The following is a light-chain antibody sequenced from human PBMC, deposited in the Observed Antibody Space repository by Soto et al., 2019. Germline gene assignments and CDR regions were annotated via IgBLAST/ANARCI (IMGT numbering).Light chain of an antibody. CDR1: QSVSSY. Sequence: EIVLTQSPATLSLSPVERATLSCRASQSVSSYLAWYQQKPGQAPRLLIYDASNRATGIPARFSGSGSGTDFTLTISSLEPEDFAAYYCQQRSNWPPITFGQGTRLEIK. CDR2: DAS. CDR3: QQRSNWPPIT. J-gene: IGKJ5*01. V-gene: IGKV3-11*01.